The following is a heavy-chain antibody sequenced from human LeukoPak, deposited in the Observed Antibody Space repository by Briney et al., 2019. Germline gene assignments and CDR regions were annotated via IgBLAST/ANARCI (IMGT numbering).Heavy chain of an antibody. J-gene: IGHJ4*02. CDR3: ARVVVRDANNYEDY. Sequence: SETLSLTCTVSGGSISSYYWSWIRQPPGKGLEWIGYIYYSGYTNYNPSLKSRVIISVDTSKNQFSLKLSSVTAADTAVYYCARVVVRDANNYEDYWGQGTLVTVSS. CDR1: GGSISSYY. V-gene: IGHV4-59*12. D-gene: IGHD5-24*01. CDR2: IYYSGYT.